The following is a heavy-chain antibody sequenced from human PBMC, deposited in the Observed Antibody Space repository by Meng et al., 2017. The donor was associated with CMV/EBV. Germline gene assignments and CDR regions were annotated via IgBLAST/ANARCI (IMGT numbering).Heavy chain of an antibody. J-gene: IGHJ5*02. Sequence: SETLSLTCTVSGGSISSSSYYWGWIRQPPGKGLEWIGSIYYSGSTHYNPSLKSRVTISVDTSKNQFSLKLSSVTAADTAVYYCARRIGDIVVVPAAIHASQNWFDPWGQGTLVTVSS. CDR3: ARRIGDIVVVPAAIHASQNWFDP. CDR2: IYYSGST. D-gene: IGHD2-2*02. V-gene: IGHV4-39*01. CDR1: GGSISSSSYY.